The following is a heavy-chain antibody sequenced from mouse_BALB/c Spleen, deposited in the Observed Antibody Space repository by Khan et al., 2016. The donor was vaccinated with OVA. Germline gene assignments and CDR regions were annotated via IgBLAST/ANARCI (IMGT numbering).Heavy chain of an antibody. Sequence: VQLQQPGAELVRPGASVKLSCKASAYIFTDYWMYWVKQRPGQGLEWIGMIDPSDSETHYNQIFKDKATLTVDKSSSTAYMQLSSLTSEDSAVYYCARCLMEAMDYWGQGTSVTVSS. J-gene: IGHJ4*01. CDR3: ARCLMEAMDY. CDR1: AYIFTDYW. V-gene: IGHV1-61*01. CDR2: IDPSDSET.